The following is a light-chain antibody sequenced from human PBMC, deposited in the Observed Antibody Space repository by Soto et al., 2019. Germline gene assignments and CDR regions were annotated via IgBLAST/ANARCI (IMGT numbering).Light chain of an antibody. V-gene: IGLV2-8*01. Sequence: QSVLTQPPSASGSPGQSVTISCTGTSSDVGGYNYVSWYQQHPGKAPKLLIYEVTQRPSGVPDRFSGSKSGTSAYLTITGLQTGDEADYYCGTWDSSLSVVFGGGTKVTVL. CDR2: EVT. J-gene: IGLJ2*01. CDR3: GTWDSSLSVV. CDR1: SSDVGGYNY.